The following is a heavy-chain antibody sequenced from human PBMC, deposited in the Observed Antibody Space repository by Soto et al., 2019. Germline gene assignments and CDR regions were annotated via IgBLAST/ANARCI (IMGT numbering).Heavy chain of an antibody. D-gene: IGHD5-18*01. CDR1: GNTFTNLD. Sequence: QVQLVQSGAEVKKPGASVKVSCKASGNTFTNLDLNWVRRAPGQGLEWMGWMRANSGLTGYAQKFQGRVSMTRKPSLSSAYMELSSLRAEDTAVYYCARYIYGQGFVSWGQGTLVIVSS. J-gene: IGHJ4*02. CDR2: MRANSGLT. V-gene: IGHV1-8*01. CDR3: ARYIYGQGFVS.